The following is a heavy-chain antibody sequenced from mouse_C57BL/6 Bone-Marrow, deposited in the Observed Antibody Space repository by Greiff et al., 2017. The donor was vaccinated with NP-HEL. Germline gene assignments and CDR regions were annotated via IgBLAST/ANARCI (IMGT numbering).Heavy chain of an antibody. CDR2: IHPNSGST. J-gene: IGHJ1*03. CDR1: GYTFTSYW. CDR3: ARKGSTMVNTHWYVDV. V-gene: IGHV1-64*01. Sequence: QVQLQQSGAELVKPGASVKLSCKASGYTFTSYWMHWVKQRPGQGLEWIGMIHPNSGSTNYKEKFKSKATLTVDKSSSTAYMQLSSLTSEDSAVYYCARKGSTMVNTHWYVDVWGTGTTVTVAS. D-gene: IGHD2-2*01.